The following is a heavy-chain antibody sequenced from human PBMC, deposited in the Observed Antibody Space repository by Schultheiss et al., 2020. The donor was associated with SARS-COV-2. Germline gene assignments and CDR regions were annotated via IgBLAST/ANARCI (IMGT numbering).Heavy chain of an antibody. J-gene: IGHJ6*02. CDR2: IYYSGST. CDR1: GGSFSGYY. CDR3: ARSLPPMTLNGMDV. V-gene: IGHV4-59*01. Sequence: SQTLSLTCAVYGGSFSGYYWSWIRQPPGKGLEWIGYIYYSGSTNYNPSLKSRVTISVDRSKNQFSLKLSSVTAADTAVYYCARSLPPMTLNGMDVWGQGTTVTVSS.